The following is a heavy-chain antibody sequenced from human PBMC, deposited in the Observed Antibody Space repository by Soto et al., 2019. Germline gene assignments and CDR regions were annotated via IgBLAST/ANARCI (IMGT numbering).Heavy chain of an antibody. V-gene: IGHV4-39*01. D-gene: IGHD6-6*01. CDR1: GGSISSSSYY. Sequence: QLQLQESGPGLVKPSETLSLTCTVSGGSISSSSYYWGWIRQPPGKGLEWIGSIYYSGSTYYNPSLKSRVTISVDPSKNQFSLKLSAVTAADTAVYYCARLGDSSSRHYYYYYRDVWGKGTTVTVSS. J-gene: IGHJ6*03. CDR3: ARLGDSSSRHYYYYYRDV. CDR2: IYYSGST.